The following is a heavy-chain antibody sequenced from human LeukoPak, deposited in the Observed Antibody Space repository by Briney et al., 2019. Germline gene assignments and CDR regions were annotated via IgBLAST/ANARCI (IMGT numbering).Heavy chain of an antibody. V-gene: IGHV3-53*01. Sequence: GGSLRLSCAASGFTVSSNYMSWVRQAPGKGLEWVSVIYSGGSTYYADSVKGRFTISRDNSKNTLYLQMNSLRAEDTAVYYCARDEGPAMVQHWGQGTLVTVSS. CDR3: ARDEGPAMVQH. J-gene: IGHJ1*01. CDR2: IYSGGST. CDR1: GFTVSSNY. D-gene: IGHD2-8*01.